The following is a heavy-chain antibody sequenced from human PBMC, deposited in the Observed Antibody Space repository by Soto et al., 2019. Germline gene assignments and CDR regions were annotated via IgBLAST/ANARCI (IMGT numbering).Heavy chain of an antibody. Sequence: PSETLSLTCTVSGGSISSSSYYWGCIRQPPGKGLEWIGSIYYSGSTYYNPSLKSRVTISVDTSKNQFSLKLSSVTAADTAVYYCARLGGQWLYNYYYGMDVWGQGTTVTVSS. CDR2: IYYSGST. J-gene: IGHJ6*02. D-gene: IGHD6-19*01. CDR1: GGSISSSSYY. CDR3: ARLGGQWLYNYYYGMDV. V-gene: IGHV4-39*01.